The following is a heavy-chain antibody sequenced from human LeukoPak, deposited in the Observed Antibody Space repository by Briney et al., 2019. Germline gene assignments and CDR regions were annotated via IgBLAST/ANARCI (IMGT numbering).Heavy chain of an antibody. J-gene: IGHJ4*02. V-gene: IGHV3-53*01. CDR2: IYSGGST. CDR1: GFTFSNFA. CDR3: ARSPEYYFDY. Sequence: GGSLRLSCAASGFTFSNFAMNWVRQAPGKGLEWVSVIYSGGSTYYADSVKGRFTISRDNSKNTLYLQMNSLRAEDTAVYYCARSPEYYFDYWGQGTLVTVSS.